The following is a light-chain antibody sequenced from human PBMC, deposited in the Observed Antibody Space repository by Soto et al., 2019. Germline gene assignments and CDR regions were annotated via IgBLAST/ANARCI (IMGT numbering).Light chain of an antibody. Sequence: EFVMTQSPATLSVSPGERATLSFRASQTVSRNLAWYQQRPGQAPRLLIYDISNRAAGVPARFSGSGSETEFTLTIRSLQSEDFAVYFCQQYNNWPSFGQGTRLEIK. CDR3: QQYNNWPS. CDR1: QTVSRN. CDR2: DIS. V-gene: IGKV3-15*01. J-gene: IGKJ5*01.